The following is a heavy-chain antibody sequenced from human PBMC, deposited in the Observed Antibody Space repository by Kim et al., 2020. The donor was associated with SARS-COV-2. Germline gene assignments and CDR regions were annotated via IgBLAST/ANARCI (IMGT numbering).Heavy chain of an antibody. Sequence: SETLSLTCAVYGGSFSGFQWSWIRQTPGKGLEWIGEINDSGSTKYNPSLKSRVSISVDTSKMQFSLKLSSVPAADTAIYYCSRGAPGHWGQGTLVTVSS. CDR3: SRGAPGH. V-gene: IGHV4-34*01. CDR1: GGSFSGFQ. CDR2: INDSGST. J-gene: IGHJ4*02.